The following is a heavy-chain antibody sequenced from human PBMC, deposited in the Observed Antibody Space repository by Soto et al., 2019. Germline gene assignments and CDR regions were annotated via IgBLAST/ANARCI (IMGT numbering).Heavy chain of an antibody. Sequence: VASVKVSCKASGYTFTSYDINWVRQATGQGLEWMGWMNPNSGNTGYAQKFQGRVTMTRNTSISTAYMELSSLRSEDTAVYYCASATYCSGGSCLYYFDYWGQGTLVTVSS. D-gene: IGHD2-15*01. V-gene: IGHV1-8*01. CDR3: ASATYCSGGSCLYYFDY. CDR1: GYTFTSYD. J-gene: IGHJ4*02. CDR2: MNPNSGNT.